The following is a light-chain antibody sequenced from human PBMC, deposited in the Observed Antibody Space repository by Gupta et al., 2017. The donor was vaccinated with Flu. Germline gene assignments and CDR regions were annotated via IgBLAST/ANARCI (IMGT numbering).Light chain of an antibody. CDR1: SSDVGGYKY. J-gene: IGLJ3*02. Sequence: QSALIQPASVSGSPGQSITISCTGTSSDVGGYKYVSWYQQHPGNAPKLMIYEVSNRSAGVSNRFSGYKAATTASRTISGLQAEDEAYYYCSSYTSSSTWVFGGGTKLTVL. CDR2: EVS. V-gene: IGLV2-14*01. CDR3: SSYTSSSTWV.